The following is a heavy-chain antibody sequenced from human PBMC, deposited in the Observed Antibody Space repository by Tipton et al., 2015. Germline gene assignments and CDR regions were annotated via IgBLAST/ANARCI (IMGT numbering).Heavy chain of an antibody. CDR2: ISRGGTDI. J-gene: IGHJ4*02. CDR3: ARARGRHGGLFDS. CDR1: GFTFRSYE. V-gene: IGHV3-48*03. D-gene: IGHD4-23*01. Sequence: SLRLSCAASGFTFRSYEMNWVRQAPGKGLEWISSISRGGTDIYYADSVKGRFTFSRDNAKNSLYLQMNSLTAEDTAVYYCARARGRHGGLFDSWGQGILVTVSS.